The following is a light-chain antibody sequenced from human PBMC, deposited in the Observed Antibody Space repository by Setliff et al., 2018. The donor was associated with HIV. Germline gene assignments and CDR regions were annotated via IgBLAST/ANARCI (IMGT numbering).Light chain of an antibody. Sequence: QSALTQPASVSGSPGQSITISCTGTSSDVGSYNLVSWYQQHPGKAPKLMISAVSNRPSGVSNRFSGSKSGYTASLTISGLQAEDEADYYCSSYTSSTPLYVFGTGTKVTVL. J-gene: IGLJ1*01. CDR1: SSDVGSYNL. CDR3: SSYTSSTPLYV. V-gene: IGLV2-14*02. CDR2: AVS.